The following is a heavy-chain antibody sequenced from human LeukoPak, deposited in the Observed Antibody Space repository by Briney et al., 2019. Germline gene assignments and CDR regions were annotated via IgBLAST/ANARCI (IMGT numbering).Heavy chain of an antibody. CDR1: GCTFTGYY. CDR3: ARDGATVTTNIPFDY. J-gene: IGHJ4*02. CDR2: INPNSGGT. Sequence: ASVKVSCKASGCTFTGYYMHWVRQAPGQGLEWMGWINPNSGGTNYAQKFQGRVTMTRDTSISTAYMELSRLRSDDTAAYYCARDGATVTTNIPFDYWGQGTLVTVSS. V-gene: IGHV1-2*02. D-gene: IGHD4-17*01.